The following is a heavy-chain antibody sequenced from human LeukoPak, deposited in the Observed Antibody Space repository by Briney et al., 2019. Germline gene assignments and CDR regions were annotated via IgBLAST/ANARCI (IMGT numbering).Heavy chain of an antibody. V-gene: IGHV1-46*01. CDR2: INPSGGST. CDR3: ARDRPRGYYDSSGYYHSYGMDV. Sequence: ASVKVSCKASGYTFTSYYMHWVRQAPGQGLEWMGIINPSGGSTSCAQKFQGRVTMTRDTSTSTVYMELSSLRSEDTAVYYCARDRPRGYYDSSGYYHSYGMDVWGQGTTVTVSS. D-gene: IGHD3-22*01. CDR1: GYTFTSYY. J-gene: IGHJ6*02.